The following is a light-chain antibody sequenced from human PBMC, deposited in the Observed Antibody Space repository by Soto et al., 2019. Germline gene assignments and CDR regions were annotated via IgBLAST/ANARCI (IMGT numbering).Light chain of an antibody. CDR3: QSYDSSLGDRI. CDR1: NSNIGAGYD. V-gene: IGLV1-40*01. Sequence: QSVLTQPPSVSVAPGQSVTISCTGSNSNIGAGYDVHWYQQPPGTAPKLLIHGNSYRPSGVPDRFSGSHSGTSASRAITGLQADDEADYYCQSYDSSLGDRIFGGGTKVTVL. J-gene: IGLJ2*01. CDR2: GNS.